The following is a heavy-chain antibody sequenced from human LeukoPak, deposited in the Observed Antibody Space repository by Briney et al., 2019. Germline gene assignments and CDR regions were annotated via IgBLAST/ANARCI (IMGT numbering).Heavy chain of an antibody. Sequence: GGSLRLSCAASGFTFSSHWMSWVRQAPGKGPEWVANIKQDGREEYYVDSVKGRFTISRDHAKNTLYLQMNSLRAEDTAVYYCAKDLRYGGNSARDYWGQGTLVTVSS. J-gene: IGHJ4*02. CDR1: GFTFSSHW. CDR3: AKDLRYGGNSARDY. V-gene: IGHV3-7*03. D-gene: IGHD4-23*01. CDR2: IKQDGREE.